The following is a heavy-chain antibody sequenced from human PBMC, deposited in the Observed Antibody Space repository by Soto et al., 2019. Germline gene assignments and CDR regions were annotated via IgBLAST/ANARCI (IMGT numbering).Heavy chain of an antibody. CDR3: ARLTKRSYYFDN. CDR1: GGSLNSDDYY. J-gene: IGHJ4*02. CDR2: IYYSGST. V-gene: IGHV4-31*03. D-gene: IGHD3-10*01. Sequence: SETLSLTCTVSGGSLNSDDYYWSWIRQHPGKGLEWIGFIYYSGSTYHNPPLKSRVSISLDTSKNQFSLRLTSVTAADTAVYYCARLTKRSYYFDNWGQGALVTVSS.